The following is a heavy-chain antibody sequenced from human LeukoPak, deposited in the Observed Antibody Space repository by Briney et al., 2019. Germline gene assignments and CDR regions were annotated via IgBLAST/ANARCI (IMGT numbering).Heavy chain of an antibody. CDR1: GGSISSSTFY. CDR2: IFYTGNT. D-gene: IGHD3-10*01. J-gene: IGHJ2*01. CDR3: AREIPYGSGSYYNGRVERHFDL. V-gene: IGHV4-39*07. Sequence: SETLSLTCTVSGGSISSSTFYWGWIRQPPGKGLEWIGTIFYTGNTYYNPSLKSRLTISVDTSTNQFSLTLSSVTAADTAVYYCAREIPYGSGSYYNGRVERHFDLWGRGTLVTVSS.